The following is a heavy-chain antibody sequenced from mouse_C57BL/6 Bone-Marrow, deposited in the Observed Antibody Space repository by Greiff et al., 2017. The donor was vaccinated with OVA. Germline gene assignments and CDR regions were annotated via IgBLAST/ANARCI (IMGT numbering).Heavy chain of an antibody. D-gene: IGHD2-14*01. Sequence: EVQRVESGGDLVKPGGSLKLSCAASGFTFSSYGMSWVRQTPDKRLEWVAPISSGGSYTYYNDSVQGRFTISRDNATNTLYLQMSSRKAEDTAMYYCVRKGVRRSWCAYWGQGTLVTVSA. CDR3: VRKGVRRSWCAY. V-gene: IGHV5-6*01. CDR1: GFTFSSYG. CDR2: ISSGGSYT. J-gene: IGHJ3*01.